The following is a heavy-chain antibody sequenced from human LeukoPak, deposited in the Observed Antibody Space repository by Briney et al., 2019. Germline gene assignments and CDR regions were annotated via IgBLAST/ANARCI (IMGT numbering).Heavy chain of an antibody. CDR1: GGSISSSSYY. CDR3: AREVYGDYVGGYFDY. V-gene: IGHV4-39*07. D-gene: IGHD4-17*01. Sequence: SETLSLTCTVSGGSISSSSYYWGWIRQPPGKGLEWIGSIYYSGSTYYNPSLKGRVTISVDTSKNQFSLKLSSVTAADTAVYYCAREVYGDYVGGYFDYWGQGTLVTVSS. CDR2: IYYSGST. J-gene: IGHJ4*02.